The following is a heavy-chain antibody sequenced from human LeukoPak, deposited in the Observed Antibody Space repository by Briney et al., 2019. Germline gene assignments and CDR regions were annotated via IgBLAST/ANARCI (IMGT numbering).Heavy chain of an antibody. CDR1: GGSISSSY. CDR2: IYYGGRT. Sequence: SETLSLTCTVSGGSISSSYWSWVRHPPGKELEWIGYIYYGGRTNYNPSLRSRVTMSLDTSKNQFSLNLSSVTAADTAVYYCATSSADIVLVGFDYWGQGTLVTVSS. V-gene: IGHV4-59*08. D-gene: IGHD2-8*02. J-gene: IGHJ4*02. CDR3: ATSSADIVLVGFDY.